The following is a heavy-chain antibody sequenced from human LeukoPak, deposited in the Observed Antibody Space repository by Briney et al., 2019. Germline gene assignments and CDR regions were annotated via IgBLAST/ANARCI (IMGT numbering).Heavy chain of an antibody. CDR1: GFTFSRHN. V-gene: IGHV3-7*01. J-gene: IGHJ4*02. CDR2: IKQDGSEK. Sequence: GGSLRLSCAASGFTFSRHNMSWVRQAPGKGLEWVANIKQDGSEKYYVDSVKGRFTISRDNAKNSLYLQMNSLRAEDTAVYYCARDLYRIVVVPHYFDYWGQGTLVTVSS. D-gene: IGHD3-22*01. CDR3: ARDLYRIVVVPHYFDY.